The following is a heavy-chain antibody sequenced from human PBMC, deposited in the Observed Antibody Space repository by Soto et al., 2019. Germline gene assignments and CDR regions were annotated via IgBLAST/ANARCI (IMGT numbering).Heavy chain of an antibody. CDR3: ARDKEYCGGDCSSDFYFDY. J-gene: IGHJ4*02. Sequence: PSETLSLTCTVSGGSISSGDYYWSWIRQPPGKGLEWIGYIYYSGSTYYNPSLKSRVTISVDTSKNQFSLKLSSVTAADTAVYYCARDKEYCGGDCSSDFYFDYWGQGTRVTVSS. V-gene: IGHV4-30-4*01. CDR1: GGSISSGDYY. D-gene: IGHD2-21*02. CDR2: IYYSGST.